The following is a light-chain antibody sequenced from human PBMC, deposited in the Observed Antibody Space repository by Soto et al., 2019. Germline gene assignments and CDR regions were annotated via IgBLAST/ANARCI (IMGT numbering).Light chain of an antibody. CDR1: RDVGSD. CDR3: LQDYGDSWT. V-gene: IGKV1-6*01. CDR2: AAS. J-gene: IGKJ1*01. Sequence: QMTQSPSSLSASVGEKIIITCRTSRDVGSDVSWYQQKPGQAPKLLIYAASNLYTGVPSRFSGSRSGTEFTLTISSLQPEDFASYYCLQDYGDSWTFGQGTKM.